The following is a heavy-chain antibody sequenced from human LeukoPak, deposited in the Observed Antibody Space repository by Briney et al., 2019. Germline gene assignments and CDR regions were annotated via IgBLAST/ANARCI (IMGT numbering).Heavy chain of an antibody. V-gene: IGHV4-59*01. D-gene: IGHD2-15*01. CDR1: GGSISSYY. J-gene: IGHJ3*02. Sequence: SETLSLTCTVSGGSISSYYWSWIRQPPGKGLEWIGYIYYSGSTNYNPSLKSRVTISVDTSKNQFSLKLSSVTAADTAVYYCARGGGNDASDIWGQGAMVTVSS. CDR3: ARGGGNDASDI. CDR2: IYYSGST.